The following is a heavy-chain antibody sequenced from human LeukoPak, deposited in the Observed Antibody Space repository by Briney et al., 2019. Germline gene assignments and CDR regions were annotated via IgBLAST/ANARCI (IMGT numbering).Heavy chain of an antibody. CDR2: INSDGKTT. CDR1: GFTFSNYR. CDR3: ARDITLTRGGRSDY. J-gene: IGHJ4*02. V-gene: IGHV3-74*01. Sequence: GGSLRLSCAASGFTFSNYRMYWVRQAPGKGLVWVSRINSDGKTTNYADSVKGRFTISRDNAKNTLYLQMNSLRAEDTAVYYCARDITLTRGGRSDYWGQGTLVTVSA. D-gene: IGHD3-10*01.